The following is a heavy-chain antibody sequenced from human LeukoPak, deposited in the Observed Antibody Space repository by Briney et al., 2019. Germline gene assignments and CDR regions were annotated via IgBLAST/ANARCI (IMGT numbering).Heavy chain of an antibody. CDR2: IYYDGTT. D-gene: IGHD3-9*01. CDR1: GGSISGSDYY. Sequence: KPSETLSLTCTVSGGSISGSDYYWTWIRQPPGKGLEWIGYIYYDGTTNYTPSLKSRLTFSVDTSKNQFSLRLASVTAADTAVYYCARETAHYYHTGYSYSFDYWGQGTLVTVSS. V-gene: IGHV4-61*08. CDR3: ARETAHYYHTGYSYSFDY. J-gene: IGHJ4*02.